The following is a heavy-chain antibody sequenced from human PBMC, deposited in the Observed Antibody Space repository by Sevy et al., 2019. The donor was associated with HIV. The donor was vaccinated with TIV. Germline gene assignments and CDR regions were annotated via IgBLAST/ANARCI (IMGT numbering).Heavy chain of an antibody. V-gene: IGHV3-23*01. CDR2: ISGSGGSGDKT. CDR1: GFTFSSYA. J-gene: IGHJ4*02. Sequence: GGSLRLSCAASGFTFSSYAMNWVRQAPGKGLEWVSGISGSGGSGDKTNYADSVKGRFTISRDDSKNSLYLQLNSLRAEDTAIYYCARKYDTRGYFDYWGQGTLVTVSS. D-gene: IGHD3-22*01. CDR3: ARKYDTRGYFDY.